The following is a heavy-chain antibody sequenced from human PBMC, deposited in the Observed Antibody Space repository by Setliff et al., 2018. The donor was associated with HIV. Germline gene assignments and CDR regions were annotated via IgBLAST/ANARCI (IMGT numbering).Heavy chain of an antibody. D-gene: IGHD3-16*01. CDR2: ISTYSDER. CDR1: GGTFNSYA. J-gene: IGHJ6*02. CDR3: ARTREAVMYYYYGMDV. Sequence: ASVKVSCKASGGTFNSYAFSWVRQAPGQGLEWMGWISTYSDERSYAQNLQGRVTMTTDTSTSTAYMELRSLRSEDTAVYYCARTREAVMYYYYGMDVWGQGTTVTVSS. V-gene: IGHV1-18*01.